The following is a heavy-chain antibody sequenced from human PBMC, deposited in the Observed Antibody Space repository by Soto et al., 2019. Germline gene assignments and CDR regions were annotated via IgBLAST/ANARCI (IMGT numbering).Heavy chain of an antibody. CDR3: ARAECISTTCDDSYANLHY. V-gene: IGHV4-61*01. Sequence: QVQLQESGPGLVKPSETLSLTCTVSGGSVSSGSQYWNWIRQPPGKGLEWIGYIYYSGSTKYNPSAKTRVIISLNTSKGLSSTRLSTVTAADTPVYYCARAECISTTCDDSYANLHYRGQGTRVPVSS. CDR2: IYYSGST. J-gene: IGHJ4*02. CDR1: GGSVSSGSQY. D-gene: IGHD2-2*01.